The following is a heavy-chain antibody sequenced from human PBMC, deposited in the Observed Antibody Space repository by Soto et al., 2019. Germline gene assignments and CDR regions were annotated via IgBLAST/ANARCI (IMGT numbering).Heavy chain of an antibody. J-gene: IGHJ5*02. V-gene: IGHV4-59*08. CDR1: GGSISSYY. D-gene: IGHD2-2*01. Sequence: PSETLSLTCTVSGGSISSYYWSWIRQPPGKGLEWIGYIYYSGSTNYNPSLKSRVTISVDTSKNQFSLKLSSVTAADTAVYYCARLGDVVVPAADNHCFDPRGQGTLVTGSS. CDR3: ARLGDVVVPAADNHCFDP. CDR2: IYYSGST.